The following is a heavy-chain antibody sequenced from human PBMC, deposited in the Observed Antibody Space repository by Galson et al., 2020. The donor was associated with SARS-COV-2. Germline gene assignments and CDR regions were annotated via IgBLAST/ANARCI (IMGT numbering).Heavy chain of an antibody. CDR2: ISAYNGNT. J-gene: IGHJ6*03. CDR1: GYTFTSYG. Sequence: ASVKVSCKASGYTFTSYGINWVRQAPAQGLEWMGWISAYNGNTNYAQKLQGRVTMTTDTSTSTAYMELRSLRSDDSAVYYCARMVATFDFPYYYYYMDVWGKGTTVTVSS. D-gene: IGHD5-12*01. CDR3: ARMVATFDFPYYYYYMDV. V-gene: IGHV1-18*04.